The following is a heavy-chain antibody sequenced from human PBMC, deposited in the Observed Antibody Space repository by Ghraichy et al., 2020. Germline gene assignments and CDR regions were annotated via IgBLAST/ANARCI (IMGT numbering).Heavy chain of an antibody. Sequence: GGSLRLSCAASGFNFSTYNMNWVRQAPGKGLEWVSSISSSSTYISYTDSVKGRFTISRDDAKNSLYLQMNSLRAEDTAVYYCARDRPTYYFDSGTYRDAFDIWGQGTMVTVSS. J-gene: IGHJ3*02. CDR3: ARDRPTYYFDSGTYRDAFDI. V-gene: IGHV3-21*01. D-gene: IGHD3-10*01. CDR2: ISSSSTYI. CDR1: GFNFSTYN.